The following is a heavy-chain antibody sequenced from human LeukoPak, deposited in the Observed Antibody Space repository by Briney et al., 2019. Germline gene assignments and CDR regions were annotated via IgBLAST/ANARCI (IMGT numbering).Heavy chain of an antibody. CDR2: ISGSGGST. CDR3: TRDPQRRYDY. CDR1: GFTFSSYA. D-gene: IGHD3-16*01. Sequence: GGSLRLSCAASGFTFSSYAMSWVRQAPGKGLEWVSAISGSGGSTYYADSVKGRFTISRDNAKKSLYLHINNLGAEDTAVYYCTRDPQRRYDYWGQGTLVTVSS. V-gene: IGHV3-23*01. J-gene: IGHJ4*02.